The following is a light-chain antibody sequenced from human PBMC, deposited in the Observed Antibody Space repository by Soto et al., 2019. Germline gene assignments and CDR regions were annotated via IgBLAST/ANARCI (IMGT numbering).Light chain of an antibody. CDR1: SSDVGGYNY. V-gene: IGLV2-14*01. J-gene: IGLJ1*01. CDR3: SSYTTTSSYV. Sequence: SVLTQPASVSGSPGQSITISCTGTSSDVGGYNYVSWYQQHPGKAPKLMIYEVSNRPSGVSNRFSGSKSGNTASLTISGLQAEDEADYYCSSYTTTSSYVFGGGTKVTVL. CDR2: EVS.